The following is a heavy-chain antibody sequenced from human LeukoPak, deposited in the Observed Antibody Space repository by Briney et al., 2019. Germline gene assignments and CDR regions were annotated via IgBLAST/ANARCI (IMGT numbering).Heavy chain of an antibody. Sequence: QAGGSLRLSCAASGFTFSSYAMHWVRQAPGKGLEWVAVISYDGSNKYYADSVKGRFTISRDNSKNTLYLQMNSLRAEDTAVYCCARDPLGGYYFDYWGQGTLVTDCS. CDR2: ISYDGSNK. CDR3: ARDPLGGYYFDY. J-gene: IGHJ4*02. V-gene: IGHV3-30*01. CDR1: GFTFSSYA. D-gene: IGHD3-16*01.